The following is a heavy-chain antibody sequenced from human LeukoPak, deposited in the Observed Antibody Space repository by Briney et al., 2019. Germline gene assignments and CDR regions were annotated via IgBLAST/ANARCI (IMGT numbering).Heavy chain of an antibody. D-gene: IGHD1-14*01. V-gene: IGHV1-3*01. J-gene: IGHJ4*02. CDR1: GYTFTSYA. CDR3: ARDNPGSYYFDY. CDR2: INAGNGNT. Sequence: ASVKVSCKASGYTFTSYAMHWVRQAPGQRLEWMGWINAGNGNTKYSQKFQGRVTITRDTSASTAYMELSSLRSEDTAVNYCARDNPGSYYFDYWGQGTLVTVSS.